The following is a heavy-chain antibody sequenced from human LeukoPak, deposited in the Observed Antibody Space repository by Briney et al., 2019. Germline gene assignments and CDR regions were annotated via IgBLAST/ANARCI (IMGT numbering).Heavy chain of an antibody. D-gene: IGHD3-10*01. CDR1: GCTFSSYA. CDR3: ARARGSGSPYYFDY. CDR2: SIPIFCTA. Sequence: SVNVSCQASGCTFSSYAISWVRQATGQGLEWMGGSIPIFCTAHYAQKFQGRVTITADESTSTAYMELSSLRSEDTAVYYCARARGSGSPYYFDYWGQGTLVTVSS. V-gene: IGHV1-69*01. J-gene: IGHJ4*02.